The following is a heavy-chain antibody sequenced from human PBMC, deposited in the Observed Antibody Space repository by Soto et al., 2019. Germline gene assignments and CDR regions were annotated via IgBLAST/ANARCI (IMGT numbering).Heavy chain of an antibody. CDR1: GFTFSRYG. V-gene: IGHV3-33*01. D-gene: IGHD1-1*01. CDR2: IWYDGSNK. J-gene: IGHJ6*02. CDR3: AREAGNNDYTMDV. Sequence: QVQLVESGGGVVQPGRSLRLSCEASGFTFSRYGMHWVRQAPGKGLEWVAIIWYDGSNKYYADSVKGRFTISRDNSKHTLYLQMNRLRPEDTAVYYCAREAGNNDYTMDVWGQGTTVTVSS.